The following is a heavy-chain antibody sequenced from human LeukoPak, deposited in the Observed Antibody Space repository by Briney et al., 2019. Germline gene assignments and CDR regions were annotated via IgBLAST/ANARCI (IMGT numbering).Heavy chain of an antibody. CDR3: ATAAHDCSGGSCYGSWFDP. D-gene: IGHD2-15*01. CDR1: GYTFTSYG. V-gene: IGHV1-24*01. J-gene: IGHJ5*02. CDR2: FDPEDGET. Sequence: GASVKVSCKASGYTFTSYGISWVRQAPGQGLEWMGGFDPEDGETIYAQKFQGRVTMTEDTSTDTAYMELSSLRSEDTAVYYCATAAHDCSGGSCYGSWFDPWGQGTLVTVSS.